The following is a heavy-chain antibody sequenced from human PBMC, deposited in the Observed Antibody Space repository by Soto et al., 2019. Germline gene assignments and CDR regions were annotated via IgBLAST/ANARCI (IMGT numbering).Heavy chain of an antibody. CDR1: GFTFSSYG. CDR2: IWYDGSNK. CDR3: ARDAPETYYFDY. J-gene: IGHJ4*02. V-gene: IGHV3-33*01. Sequence: PGGSLRLSCAASGFTFSSYGMHWVRQAPGKGLEWVAVIWYDGSNKYYADSVKGRFTISKDNSKNTLYLQMNSLRAEDTAVYYCARDAPETYYFDYWGQGTLVTVSS.